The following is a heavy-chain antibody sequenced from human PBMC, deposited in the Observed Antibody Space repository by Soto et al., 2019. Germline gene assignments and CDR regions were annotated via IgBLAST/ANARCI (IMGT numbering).Heavy chain of an antibody. CDR2: IYYSGST. CDR3: ARRDPFSGYYMENYMDF. D-gene: IGHD3-3*01. J-gene: IGHJ6*03. V-gene: IGHV4-59*01. Sequence: SDTLSLTCTVSGGSISIYYWSWIRQPPGKGLEWIGYIYYSGSTNYNPSLKSRITISVDTSKNQFSLKLSSVTAADTAVYYCARRDPFSGYYMENYMDFWGKGTTVTVSS. CDR1: GGSISIYY.